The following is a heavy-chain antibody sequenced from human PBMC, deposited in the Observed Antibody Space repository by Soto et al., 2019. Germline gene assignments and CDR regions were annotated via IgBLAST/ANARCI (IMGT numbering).Heavy chain of an antibody. V-gene: IGHV3-64D*08. J-gene: IGHJ4*02. CDR2: IRGDGEST. Sequence: PGGALRLSCSASGFTFSSLNMYWIRQAPGTGLEVISGIRGDGESTYYADSVRGRFTISRDNSKNTLWLQMSSLRVEDTAVYNCVKGGSGSHYWFLDFWGQGTLVTVSS. D-gene: IGHD3-10*01. CDR1: GFTFSSLN. CDR3: VKGGSGSHYWFLDF.